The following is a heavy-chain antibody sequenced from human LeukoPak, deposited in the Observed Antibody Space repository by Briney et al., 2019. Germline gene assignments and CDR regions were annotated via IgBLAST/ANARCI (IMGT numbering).Heavy chain of an antibody. CDR3: AKDSRGYNRPIDS. CDR1: GFTFSSYW. V-gene: IGHV3-23*01. J-gene: IGHJ4*02. D-gene: IGHD5-12*01. Sequence: GGSLRLSCAASGFTFSSYWMSWVRQAPGKGLEWVSAVGGAGVSTFYADSVKGRFTISRDNSKATLYLQMNCLRAEDTAIYYCAKDSRGYNRPIDSWGQGTLVTVSS. CDR2: VGGAGVST.